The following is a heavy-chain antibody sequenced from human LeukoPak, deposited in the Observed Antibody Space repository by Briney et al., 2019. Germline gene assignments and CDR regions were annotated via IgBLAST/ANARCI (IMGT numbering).Heavy chain of an antibody. CDR2: IYSGGST. J-gene: IGHJ5*02. Sequence: GGSLRLSCAASGFTFNNYGMHWVRQAPGKGLEWVSVIYSGGSTYYADSVKGRFTISRDNSKNTLFLQMNSLRAEDTAVYYCARGSAASGFDPWGQGTLVTVSS. D-gene: IGHD6-13*01. CDR3: ARGSAASGFDP. CDR1: GFTFNNYG. V-gene: IGHV3-NL1*01.